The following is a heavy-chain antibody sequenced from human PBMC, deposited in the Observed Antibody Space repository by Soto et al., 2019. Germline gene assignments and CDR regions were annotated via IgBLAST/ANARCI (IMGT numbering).Heavy chain of an antibody. CDR2: IIPILGIA. V-gene: IGHV1-69*02. D-gene: IGHD5-18*01. Sequence: QVQLVQSGAEVKKPGSSVKVSCKASGGTFSSYTISWVRQAPGQGLEWMGRIIPILGIANYAQKFQGRVTIXXDXSXXTAYMELSSLRSEDTAVYYCASVPQVDTALLSFDIWGQGTMVTVSS. CDR1: GGTFSSYT. J-gene: IGHJ3*02. CDR3: ASVPQVDTALLSFDI.